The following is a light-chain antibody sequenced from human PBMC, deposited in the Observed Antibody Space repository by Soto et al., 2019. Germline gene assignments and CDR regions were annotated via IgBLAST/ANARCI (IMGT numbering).Light chain of an antibody. CDR2: DAS. CDR3: QQRSNWPRT. Sequence: EIVLTQSPATLSLSPVERATLSCRASQSVSSSLAWYQQKPGQAPRLLIYDASNRATGIPARFSGSVSGTDFTLTISSLDPEDFAVYYCQQRSNWPRTFGQGTKVDIK. V-gene: IGKV3-11*01. J-gene: IGKJ1*01. CDR1: QSVSSS.